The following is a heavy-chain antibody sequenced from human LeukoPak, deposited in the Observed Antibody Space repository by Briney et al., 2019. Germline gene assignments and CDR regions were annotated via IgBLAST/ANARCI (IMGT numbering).Heavy chain of an antibody. J-gene: IGHJ6*03. CDR2: IIPIFGTA. V-gene: IGHV1-69*06. D-gene: IGHD4-23*01. CDR1: GGTFSSYA. CDR3: ARVRWYQGEDIQDYYYYYYMDV. Sequence: GASVKVSCKASGGTFSSYAISWVRQAPGQGLEWMGGIIPIFGTANYAQKFQGRVTITADKSTSTAYMELSSLRSEDTAVYYCARVRWYQGEDIQDYYYYYYMDVWGKGTTVTVSS.